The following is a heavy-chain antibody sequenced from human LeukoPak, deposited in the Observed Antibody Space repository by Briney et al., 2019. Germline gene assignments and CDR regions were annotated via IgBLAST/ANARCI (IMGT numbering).Heavy chain of an antibody. CDR1: GDSASSNSAA. Sequence: SQTLSLTCAISGDSASSNSAAWNWIRPSPSRGLEWLGRTYYRSEWYNDYAVSVKSRITINPDTSKNQFSLQLNSVTPEDTAVYYCARDSGIGQGGFDYWGQGTLVTVSS. CDR3: ARDSGIGQGGFDY. D-gene: IGHD2-15*01. J-gene: IGHJ4*02. CDR2: TYYRSEWYN. V-gene: IGHV6-1*01.